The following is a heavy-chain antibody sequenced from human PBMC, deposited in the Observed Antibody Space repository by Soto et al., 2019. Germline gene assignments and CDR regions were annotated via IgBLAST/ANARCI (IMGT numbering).Heavy chain of an antibody. V-gene: IGHV3-33*01. Sequence: QVQLVESGGGVVQPGRSLRLSCVASGFSFSTYGMHWVRQAPGKGLEWVAGIWYDGSKKDYADSVKGRFTISRDNSKNTLYLQMNSLRVEDTAMYYCARELGGTAMTGGFFDYWGQGTLVTVSS. J-gene: IGHJ4*02. CDR1: GFSFSTYG. D-gene: IGHD7-27*01. CDR3: ARELGGTAMTGGFFDY. CDR2: IWYDGSKK.